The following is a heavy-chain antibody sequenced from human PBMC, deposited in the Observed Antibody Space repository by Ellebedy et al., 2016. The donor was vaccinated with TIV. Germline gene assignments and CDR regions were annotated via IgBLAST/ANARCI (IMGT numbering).Heavy chain of an antibody. J-gene: IGHJ4*02. CDR3: ARGLARDY. CDR1: GGSFSASY. V-gene: IGHV4-34*01. CDR2: ITHSGST. Sequence: MPSETLSLTCAVYGGSFSASYWSWIRQPPGKGLEWIGEITHSGSTNYNPSLKSRVTISVDTSKNQFSLNLSSVTAADTAVYYCARGLARDYWGQGTLVTVSS.